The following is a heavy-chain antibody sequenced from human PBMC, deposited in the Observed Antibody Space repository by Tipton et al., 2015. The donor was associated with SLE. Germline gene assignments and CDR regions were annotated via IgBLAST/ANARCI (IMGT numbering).Heavy chain of an antibody. CDR1: TFTFTDYD. Sequence: SLRLSCAASTFTFTDYDMGWIRQAPGKGLEWVSGISGNGDQTYYAESVKGRFIVSRDNSKNVLYLQINSLRAEDSAVFYCSGGGGYWGRGSLVTVSS. D-gene: IGHD3-16*01. CDR2: ISGNGDQT. CDR3: SGGGGY. V-gene: IGHV3-23*01. J-gene: IGHJ4*02.